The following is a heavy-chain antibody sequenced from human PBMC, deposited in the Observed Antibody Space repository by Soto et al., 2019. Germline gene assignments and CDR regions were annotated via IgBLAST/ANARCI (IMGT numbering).Heavy chain of an antibody. V-gene: IGHV3-33*08. CDR2: IWYDGSNK. CDR1: GFTFNTYG. CDR3: ASYYCTGAYSYQRRFNYGVDV. D-gene: IGHD2-8*02. J-gene: IGHJ6*02. Sequence: GGSLRLSCTTSGFTFNTYGMYWVRQAPGKGLEWVAIIWYDGSNKYYGDSVKGRFTISRDNSKNTLYLQMNSLRDEDTALYYCASYYCTGAYSYQRRFNYGVDVWGQGTMVTVSS.